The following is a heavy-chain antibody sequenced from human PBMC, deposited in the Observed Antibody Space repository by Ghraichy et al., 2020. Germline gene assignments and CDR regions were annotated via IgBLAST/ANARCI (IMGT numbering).Heavy chain of an antibody. CDR3: ARDEFFDSNLPFPRGLYYGMDV. Sequence: SQTLSLTCTVSGGSISSYYWSWIRQPAGKGLEWIGRIYTSGSTNYNPSLKSRVTMSVDTSKNQFSLKLSSVTAADTAVYYCARDEFFDSNLPFPRGLYYGMDVWGQGTTVTVSS. CDR1: GGSISSYY. D-gene: IGHD4-11*01. V-gene: IGHV4-4*07. J-gene: IGHJ6*02. CDR2: IYTSGST.